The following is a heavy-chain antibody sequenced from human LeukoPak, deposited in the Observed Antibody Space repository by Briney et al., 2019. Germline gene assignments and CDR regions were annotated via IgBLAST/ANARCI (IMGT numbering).Heavy chain of an antibody. CDR1: GFTVSSNY. J-gene: IGHJ4*02. V-gene: IGHV3-53*04. Sequence: GGSLRLSCAASGFTVSSNYMSWVRQAPGKGLEWVSAIYSGGSTYYADSVKGRFTISRHNSKNTLYLQMNSLRAEDTAVYYCAREAGYYDSSGYEGIFDYWGQGTLVTVSS. CDR3: AREAGYYDSSGYEGIFDY. CDR2: IYSGGST. D-gene: IGHD3-22*01.